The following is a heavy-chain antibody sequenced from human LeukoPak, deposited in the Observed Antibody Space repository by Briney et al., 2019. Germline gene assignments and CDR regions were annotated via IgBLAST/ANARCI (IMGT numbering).Heavy chain of an antibody. CDR1: GYTFTSYY. J-gene: IGHJ4*02. CDR2: INPNSGGT. CDR3: ARDERYDSSGYPFDY. D-gene: IGHD3-22*01. Sequence: ASVKVSCKASGYTFTSYYIHWVRQAPGHGLEWMGWINPNSGGTNYAQKFQGRVSMTRDTSISTAYMELSSLRSDDTAVYYCARDERYDSSGYPFDYWGQGTLVTVSS. V-gene: IGHV1-2*02.